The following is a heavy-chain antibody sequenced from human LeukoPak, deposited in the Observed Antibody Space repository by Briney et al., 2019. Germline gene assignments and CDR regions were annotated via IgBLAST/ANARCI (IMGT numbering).Heavy chain of an antibody. CDR1: GFTFSSYG. J-gene: IGHJ4*02. Sequence: GGSLRLSCAASGFTFSSYGMHWVRQAPGKGLEWVAVIWYDGSNKYYADSEKGRFTISRDNSKNTLYLQMNSLRAADTAVYYCARGSTYYDFWSGYYTGIVFDYWGQGTLVTVSS. CDR2: IWYDGSNK. CDR3: ARGSTYYDFWSGYYTGIVFDY. V-gene: IGHV3-33*01. D-gene: IGHD3-3*01.